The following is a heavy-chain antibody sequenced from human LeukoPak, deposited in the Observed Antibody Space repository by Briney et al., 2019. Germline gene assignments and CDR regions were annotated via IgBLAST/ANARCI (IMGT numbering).Heavy chain of an antibody. CDR3: AREERVTTLYEYYYMDV. J-gene: IGHJ6*03. Sequence: GESLKISCKGSGYSFTNYWIAWVRQMPGKGLEWMGIIYPGDSDTRYSPSFQGQVTISADKSISTAYLQWSSLKASDTAVYYCAREERVTTLYEYYYMDVWGKGTTVIVSS. D-gene: IGHD2/OR15-2a*01. CDR2: IYPGDSDT. CDR1: GYSFTNYW. V-gene: IGHV5-51*01.